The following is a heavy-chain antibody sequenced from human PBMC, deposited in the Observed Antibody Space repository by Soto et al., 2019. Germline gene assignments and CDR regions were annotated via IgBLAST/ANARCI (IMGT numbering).Heavy chain of an antibody. J-gene: IGHJ4*02. CDR2: INAGNGNT. Sequence: QVQLVQSGAEVKKPGASVKVSCKASGYTFTSYAIHWVRQAPGQRLEWMGWINAGNGNTKYSQKFQDRVTITRDTPAGTAYMELSSLRSEDTAVYYCARDLGGWPDYWGQGTLVTVSS. CDR1: GYTFTSYA. CDR3: ARDLGGWPDY. V-gene: IGHV1-3*01. D-gene: IGHD6-19*01.